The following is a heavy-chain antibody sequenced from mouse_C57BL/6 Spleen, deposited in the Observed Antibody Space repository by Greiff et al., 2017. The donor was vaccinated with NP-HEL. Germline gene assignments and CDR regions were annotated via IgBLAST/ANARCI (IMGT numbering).Heavy chain of an antibody. D-gene: IGHD3-2*02. CDR3: ARERSGYLDY. V-gene: IGHV1-76*01. Sequence: VQLQQSGAELVRPGASVKLSCKASGYTFTDYYINWVKQRPGQGLEWIARIYPGSGNTYYNEKFKGKATLTAEKSSSTAYMQLSSLTSEDSAVYFCARERSGYLDYWGQGTTLTVSS. J-gene: IGHJ2*01. CDR2: IYPGSGNT. CDR1: GYTFTDYY.